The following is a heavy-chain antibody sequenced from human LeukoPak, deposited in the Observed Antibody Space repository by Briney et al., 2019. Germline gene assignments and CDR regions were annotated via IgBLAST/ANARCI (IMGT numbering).Heavy chain of an antibody. CDR3: AKSSYYDGSGYYREYYFDQ. CDR2: IIGSVGST. Sequence: GGSRRLSGPAPGFGFSTYAVSGVRKAPGKGLEWVSSIIGSVGSTYYADSVKGRVTVSRDNSKSTLFLQMNSLRAEDTAVYYCAKSSYYDGSGYYREYYFDQWGQGTLVTVSS. J-gene: IGHJ4*02. D-gene: IGHD3-22*01. CDR1: GFGFSTYA. V-gene: IGHV3-23*01.